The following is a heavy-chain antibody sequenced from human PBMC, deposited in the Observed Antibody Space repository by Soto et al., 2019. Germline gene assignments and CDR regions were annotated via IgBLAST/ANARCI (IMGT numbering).Heavy chain of an antibody. CDR1: GGSIISSSYY. CDR3: ARHVWGYSSSWYPTDYYYGMDV. D-gene: IGHD6-13*01. V-gene: IGHV4-39*01. Sequence: AETLSLTCTVSGGSIISSSYYCFCIREPPGNGLELIGSIYYSGSTYYNPSLKSRVTISVDTSKNQFSLKLSSVTATDTAVYYCARHVWGYSSSWYPTDYYYGMDVWGQGTTVTVS. CDR2: IYYSGST. J-gene: IGHJ6*02.